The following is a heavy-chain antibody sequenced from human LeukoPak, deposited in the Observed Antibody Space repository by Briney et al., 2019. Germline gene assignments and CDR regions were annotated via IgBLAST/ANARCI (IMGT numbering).Heavy chain of an antibody. D-gene: IGHD3-3*01. CDR3: ARHKVYDFWSGYFDWFDP. Sequence: SETLSLTCTVSGGSISSRSYYWGWIRQPPGKGLEWIGSIYYSGSTYYNPSLKSRVTISVDTSKNQFSLKLSSVTAADTAVYYCARHKVYDFWSGYFDWFDPWGQGTLVTVSS. CDR1: GGSISSRSYY. V-gene: IGHV4-39*01. CDR2: IYYSGST. J-gene: IGHJ5*02.